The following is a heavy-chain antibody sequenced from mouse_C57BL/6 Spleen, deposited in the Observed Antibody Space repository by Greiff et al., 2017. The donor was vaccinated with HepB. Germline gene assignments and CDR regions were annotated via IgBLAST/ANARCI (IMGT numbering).Heavy chain of an antibody. D-gene: IGHD1-1*01. J-gene: IGHJ1*03. V-gene: IGHV5-17*01. CDR1: GFTFSDYG. CDR2: ISSGSSTI. CDR3: ARIYYYGSSYGYFDV. Sequence: EVQGVESGGGLVKPGGSLKLSCAASGFTFSDYGMHWVRQAPEKGLEWVAYISSGSSTIYYADTVKGRFTISRDNAKNTLFLQMTSLRSEDTAMYYCARIYYYGSSYGYFDVWGTGTTVTVSS.